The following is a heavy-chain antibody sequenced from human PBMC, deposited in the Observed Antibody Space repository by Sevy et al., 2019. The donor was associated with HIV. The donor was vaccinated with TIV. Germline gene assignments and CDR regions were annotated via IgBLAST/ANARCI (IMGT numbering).Heavy chain of an antibody. CDR2: IYYSGST. V-gene: IGHV4-59*01. CDR3: ARAGGVTFSAFDI. Sequence: SETLSLTCTVSGGSISSYYWSWIRQPPGKGLEWIGYIYYSGSTNYNPSLKSRVTISVDTSKNQFSLKLSSVTAADTAVYYCARAGGVTFSAFDIWGQWTMVTVSS. J-gene: IGHJ3*02. CDR1: GGSISSYY. D-gene: IGHD3-16*02.